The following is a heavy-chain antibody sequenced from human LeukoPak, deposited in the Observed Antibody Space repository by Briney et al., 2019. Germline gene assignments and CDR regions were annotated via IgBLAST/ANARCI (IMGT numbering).Heavy chain of an antibody. CDR2: ISSSGSTI. Sequence: PGGSLRLSCAASGFTFSDYYMSWIRQAPGKGLEWVSYISSSGSTIYYADSVKGRFTISRDSAKNSLYLQMNSLRAEDTAVYYCARDRVRFLEWLFSSVSEGFDYWGQGTLVTVSS. J-gene: IGHJ4*02. D-gene: IGHD3-3*01. V-gene: IGHV3-11*04. CDR3: ARDRVRFLEWLFSSVSEGFDY. CDR1: GFTFSDYY.